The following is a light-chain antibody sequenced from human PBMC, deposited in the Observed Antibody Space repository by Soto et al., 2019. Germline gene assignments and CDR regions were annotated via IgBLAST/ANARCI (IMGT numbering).Light chain of an antibody. J-gene: IGKJ4*01. CDR1: QSVSSN. CDR2: VAS. V-gene: IGKV3-15*01. Sequence: EIVMTQSPATLSVSPGERATLSCRASQSVSSNLAWYQQKPGQTPKLLIYVASTRATGIPARFSGSGSGTEFTLTISSLQSEXXXXXXXXXXXXWPLXFGGGTKVEFK. CDR3: XXXXXWPLX.